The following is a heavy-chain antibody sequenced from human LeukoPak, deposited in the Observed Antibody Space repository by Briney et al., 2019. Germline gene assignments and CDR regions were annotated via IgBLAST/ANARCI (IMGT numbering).Heavy chain of an antibody. Sequence: GGSLRLSCAASGFAFSSHWMHWVRQAPGKGLVWVSHVKNDGSSTNYADSVRGRFTISRDNARNTLYLQMNSLRAEDTAVYYCARGNDYWSGYIDYWAQGTLVTVSS. CDR3: ARGNDYWSGYIDY. J-gene: IGHJ4*02. V-gene: IGHV3-74*01. D-gene: IGHD3-3*01. CDR2: VKNDGSST. CDR1: GFAFSSHW.